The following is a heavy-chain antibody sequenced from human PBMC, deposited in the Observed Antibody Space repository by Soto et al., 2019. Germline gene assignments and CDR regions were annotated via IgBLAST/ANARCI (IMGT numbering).Heavy chain of an antibody. V-gene: IGHV4-34*01. CDR1: GGSFSGYY. CDR2: INHSGST. J-gene: IGHJ6*02. CDR3: ARARIVGAHWGFRYGMDV. D-gene: IGHD1-26*01. Sequence: SETLSLTCSVYGGSFSGYYWSWIRQPPGKGLEWIGEINHSGSTNYNPSLKSRVTISVDTSKNQFSLKLRSVTAADTAVYYCARARIVGAHWGFRYGMDVWGQGTTVTVSS.